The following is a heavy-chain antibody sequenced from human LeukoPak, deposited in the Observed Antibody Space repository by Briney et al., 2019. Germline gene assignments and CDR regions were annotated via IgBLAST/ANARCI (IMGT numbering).Heavy chain of an antibody. CDR3: TKATGYNWNDKDAFDV. Sequence: QPGGSLRLSCMASGFTFDDYAMHWVRQAPGKGLEWVSGISWNSGNIAYADSVKGRFSISRDNAENSVYLQMTGLRSEDTALYYCTKATGYNWNDKDAFDVWGQGAMVIVSS. J-gene: IGHJ3*01. D-gene: IGHD1-1*01. V-gene: IGHV3-9*01. CDR2: ISWNSGNI. CDR1: GFTFDDYA.